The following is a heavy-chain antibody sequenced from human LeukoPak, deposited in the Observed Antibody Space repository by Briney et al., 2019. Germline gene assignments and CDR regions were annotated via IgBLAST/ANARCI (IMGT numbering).Heavy chain of an antibody. CDR1: GFTFNGYS. CDR3: ARNRGDPSYFDY. D-gene: IGHD4-17*01. J-gene: IGHJ4*02. CDR2: ISTSSSYI. V-gene: IGHV3-21*01. Sequence: PGGSLRLSCTASGFTFNGYSMNWVRQAPGKGLEWVSSISTSSSYIYYADSVKGRFTISRNNPKDSLYLQMNSLRAEDTAVYYCARNRGDPSYFDYWGQGTLVTVSS.